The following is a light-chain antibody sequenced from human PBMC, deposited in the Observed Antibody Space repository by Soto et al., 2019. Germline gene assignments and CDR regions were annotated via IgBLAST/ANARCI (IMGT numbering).Light chain of an antibody. CDR2: DVS. J-gene: IGLJ2*01. CDR1: SSDVGRYKF. Sequence: QSALTQPASVSGSPGQSITISCTGTSSDVGRYKFVPWYQQHPGKAPKLMIYDVSNRPSGVSNRFSGSKSGNTASLTISGLQAEDEADYYCSSYTTSSTLIFGGGDLGDRP. V-gene: IGLV2-14*03. CDR3: SSYTTSSTLI.